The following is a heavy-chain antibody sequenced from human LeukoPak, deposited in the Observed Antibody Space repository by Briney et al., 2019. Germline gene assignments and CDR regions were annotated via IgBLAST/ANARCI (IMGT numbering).Heavy chain of an antibody. CDR3: ARGPTSSSWYGYYYYGMDV. Sequence: ASVKVSCKASGYTFTTYYLNWVRQAPGQGPEWMGVINPSGGTTSSAQKFQGRVTMTRDTSISTAYMELSRLRSDDTAVYYCARGPTSSSWYGYYYYGMDVWGQGTTVTVSS. V-gene: IGHV1-46*01. J-gene: IGHJ6*02. CDR1: GYTFTTYY. D-gene: IGHD6-13*01. CDR2: INPSGGTT.